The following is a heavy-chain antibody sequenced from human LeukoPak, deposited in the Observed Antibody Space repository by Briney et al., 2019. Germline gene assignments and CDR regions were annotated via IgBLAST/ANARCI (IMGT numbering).Heavy chain of an antibody. J-gene: IGHJ6*02. V-gene: IGHV1-2*04. CDR1: GYTFTGYY. D-gene: IGHD6-19*01. Sequence: ASVKVSCKASGYTFTGYYMHWVRQAPGQGLEWMGWINPNSGGTNYAQKFQGWVTMTRDTSISTAYMELSRLRSDDTAVYYCARDRGYSSGWIDFQYYYYGMDVWGQGTTVTVSS. CDR2: INPNSGGT. CDR3: ARDRGYSSGWIDFQYYYYGMDV.